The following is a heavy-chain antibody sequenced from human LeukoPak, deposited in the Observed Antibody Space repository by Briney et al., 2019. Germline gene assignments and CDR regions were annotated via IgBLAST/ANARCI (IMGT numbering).Heavy chain of an antibody. D-gene: IGHD3-3*01. Sequence: GGSLRLSCAVSGFNFDNYAMSWVRQAPGKGLEWVSGISGSGETTYCAESVKGRSTISRDNSKNTLYLQVNSVTAEDTAMYYCAKDRGIFAVGFFDFWGQGTLVTVSS. J-gene: IGHJ4*02. CDR3: AKDRGIFAVGFFDF. CDR2: ISGSGETT. CDR1: GFNFDNYA. V-gene: IGHV3-23*01.